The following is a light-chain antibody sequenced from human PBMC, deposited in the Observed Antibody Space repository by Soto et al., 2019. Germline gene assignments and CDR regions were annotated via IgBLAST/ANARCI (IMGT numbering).Light chain of an antibody. CDR2: DAS. Sequence: AIQLTQSPSSLSSSGGDRCTISGRASPAIASFLAWYQQKPGKAPKLLIYDASSLESGVPSRFSGSGSGTEFTLTISSLQPDDFATYYCQQYNSYWTFGQGTKVDIK. V-gene: IGKV1-13*02. CDR3: QQYNSYWT. J-gene: IGKJ1*01. CDR1: PAIASF.